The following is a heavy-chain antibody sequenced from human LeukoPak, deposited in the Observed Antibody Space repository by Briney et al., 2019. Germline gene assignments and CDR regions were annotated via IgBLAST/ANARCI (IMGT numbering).Heavy chain of an antibody. D-gene: IGHD4-17*01. CDR2: IYTSGST. Sequence: PSETLSLTCTVSGGSISSYYWSWIRQPAGKGLEWIGRIYTSGSTNYNPSLKSRVTMSVDTSKNHFSLKLRSVTAADTAVYYCARDRVIDYGDPYYYYYMDVWGKGTTVTVSS. CDR1: GGSISSYY. CDR3: ARDRVIDYGDPYYYYYMDV. J-gene: IGHJ6*03. V-gene: IGHV4-4*07.